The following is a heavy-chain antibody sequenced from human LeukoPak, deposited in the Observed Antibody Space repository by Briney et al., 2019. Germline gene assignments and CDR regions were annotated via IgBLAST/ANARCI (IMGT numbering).Heavy chain of an antibody. CDR2: IWYDGSNK. V-gene: IGHV3-33*01. D-gene: IGHD5-24*01. J-gene: IGHJ4*01. CDR3: ARPSSGLQLLGY. Sequence: PGRSLRLSCAASGFTFSSYGMHWVRQAPGKGLEWVAVIWYDGSNKYYADSVKGRFTISRDNSKNTLYLQMNSLRAEDTAVYYCARPSSGLQLLGYWGHGSLCTVSS. CDR1: GFTFSSYG.